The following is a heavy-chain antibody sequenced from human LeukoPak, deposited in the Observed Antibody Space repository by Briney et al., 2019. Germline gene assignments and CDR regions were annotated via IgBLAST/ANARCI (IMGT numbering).Heavy chain of an antibody. Sequence: GASVKVSCKASGYTFTSYYMHWVRQAPGQGLGWMGWINPNSGGTNYAQKFQGRVTMTRDTSISTAYMELSRLRSDDTAVYYCAREGSSWYVPFDYWGQGTLVTVSS. D-gene: IGHD6-13*01. CDR1: GYTFTSYY. CDR3: AREGSSWYVPFDY. V-gene: IGHV1-2*02. CDR2: INPNSGGT. J-gene: IGHJ4*02.